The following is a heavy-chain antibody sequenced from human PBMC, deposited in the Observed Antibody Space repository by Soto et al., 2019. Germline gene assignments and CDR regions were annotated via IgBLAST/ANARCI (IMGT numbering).Heavy chain of an antibody. J-gene: IGHJ4*02. CDR1: GYSFTVYG. CDR3: ARRVNEQGDF. D-gene: IGHD1-1*01. V-gene: IGHV5-51*01. Sequence: PGESLKISCKGSGYSFTVYGVDWVRQRPWKGLGCMGISYPGDSDTRYSPSFQGKVTISADKSISTAYLQWSSLKASDTAMYYCARRVNEQGDFWGQGTLVTVSS. CDR2: SYPGDSDT.